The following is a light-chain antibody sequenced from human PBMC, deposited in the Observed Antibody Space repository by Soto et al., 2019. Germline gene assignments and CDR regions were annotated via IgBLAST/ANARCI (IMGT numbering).Light chain of an antibody. CDR3: HQYYASPWT. J-gene: IGKJ1*01. CDR1: QSVFYSANNMSY. Sequence: VMTQSPDSLAVSLGGRATIDCKSSQSVFYSANNMSYLAWYQQKPGQRPKLLIYWASVRESRVPDRFSGSGSGTHFTLTISSLHPEDAALYFCHQYYASPWTFGPGTTVEIK. CDR2: WAS. V-gene: IGKV4-1*01.